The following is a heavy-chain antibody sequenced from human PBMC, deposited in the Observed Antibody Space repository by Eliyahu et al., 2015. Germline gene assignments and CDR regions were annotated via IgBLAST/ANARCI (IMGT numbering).Heavy chain of an antibody. CDR2: INHSGST. CDR1: GGSFXGYY. CDR3: ACRSIAAAEGNWFDP. D-gene: IGHD6-13*01. J-gene: IGHJ5*02. V-gene: IGHV4-34*01. Sequence: QVQLQQWGAGLLKPSETLSLTCAVYGGSFXGYYWXWIRQPPGKGXEWIGEINHSGSTNYNPSLKSRVTISVDTSKNQFPLKLSSVTAADTAVYYCACRSIAAAEGNWFDPWGQGTLVTVSS.